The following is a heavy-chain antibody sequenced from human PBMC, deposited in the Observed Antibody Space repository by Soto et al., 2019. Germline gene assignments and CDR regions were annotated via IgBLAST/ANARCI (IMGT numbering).Heavy chain of an antibody. Sequence: ASVKVSCKASGYTFTSYAMHWVRQAPGQRLEWMGWINAGNGNTKYSQKFQGRVTITRDTSASTAYMELSSLRSEDTAVYYCARVAAGGYDSSGYYYDPPPDYWGQGTLVTVS. CDR2: INAGNGNT. J-gene: IGHJ4*02. CDR3: ARVAAGGYDSSGYYYDPPPDY. V-gene: IGHV1-3*01. CDR1: GYTFTSYA. D-gene: IGHD3-22*01.